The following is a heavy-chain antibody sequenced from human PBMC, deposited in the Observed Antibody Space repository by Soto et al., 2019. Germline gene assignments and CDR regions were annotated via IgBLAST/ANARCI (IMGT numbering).Heavy chain of an antibody. J-gene: IGHJ4*02. CDR2: INGGNCNT. V-gene: IGHV1-3*05. CDR3: ARVSGWYHLDY. D-gene: IGHD6-19*01. Sequence: QVQLVQSGAEEKKPGASVKVSCKASGYTFTSYAMHWVRKAPGQRLEWMGWINGGNCNTKYSQKFQGRVTITRDTSASTAYMELSSLRSEDTAVYDCARVSGWYHLDYWGQGALVTVSS. CDR1: GYTFTSYA.